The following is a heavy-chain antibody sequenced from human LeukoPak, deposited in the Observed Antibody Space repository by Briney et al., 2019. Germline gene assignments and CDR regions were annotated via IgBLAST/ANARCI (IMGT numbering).Heavy chain of an antibody. CDR2: INTNTGNP. J-gene: IGHJ4*02. D-gene: IGHD2-15*01. CDR3: ARDSFRWEYGGSCDY. Sequence: ASVKVSRKASGYTFTSYAMNWVRQAPGQGLEWMGWINTNTGNPTYAQGFTGRFVFSLDTSVSTAYLQISSLKAEDTAVYYCARDSFRWEYGGSCDYWGQGTLVTVSS. CDR1: GYTFTSYA. V-gene: IGHV7-4-1*02.